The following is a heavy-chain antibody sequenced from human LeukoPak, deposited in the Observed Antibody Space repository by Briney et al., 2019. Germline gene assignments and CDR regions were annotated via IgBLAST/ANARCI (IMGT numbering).Heavy chain of an antibody. CDR3: ARGRYYGMDV. V-gene: IGHV3-23*01. CDR1: EFTFSSYA. CDR2: ISGSGGTT. J-gene: IGHJ6*04. Sequence: GGSLRLSCAACEFTFSSYALNWDRQAPGKGLEWVSGISGSGGTTYYADFVKGRFTISRDNSKNTLYLQMNSLRVDDTAVYYFARGRYYGMDVWGKGTTVTVSS.